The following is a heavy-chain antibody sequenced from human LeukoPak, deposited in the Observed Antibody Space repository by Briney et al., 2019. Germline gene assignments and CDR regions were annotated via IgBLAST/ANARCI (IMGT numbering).Heavy chain of an antibody. CDR2: IKSKTDGGTT. J-gene: IGHJ4*02. CDR1: GFTFSNAW. D-gene: IGHD3-16*02. V-gene: IGHV3-15*01. CDR3: TTELEIYDYVWGSYRYDFDY. Sequence: PGGSLRLSCAASGFTFSNAWMSWVRQAPGKGLEWVGRIKSKTDGGTTDYAAPVKGRFTISRDDSKTTLYLQMNSLKTEDTAVYYCTTELEIYDYVWGSYRYDFDYWGQGTLVSVSS.